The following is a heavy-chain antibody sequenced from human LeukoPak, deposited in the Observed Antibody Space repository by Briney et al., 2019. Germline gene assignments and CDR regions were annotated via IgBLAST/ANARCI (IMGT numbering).Heavy chain of an antibody. CDR2: ISGRGDSS. CDR3: AKVGLRLGGDY. J-gene: IGHJ4*02. CDR1: GFTFSSYA. D-gene: IGHD4-17*01. V-gene: IGHV3-23*01. Sequence: GGSLRLSCAASGFTFSSYAMTWVRQTPEKGLEGVSIISGRGDSSSYADSVKGRFTVSRDNSENSLYLQMNSLRAEDTAVYYCAKVGLRLGGDYWGQGTLVTVSS.